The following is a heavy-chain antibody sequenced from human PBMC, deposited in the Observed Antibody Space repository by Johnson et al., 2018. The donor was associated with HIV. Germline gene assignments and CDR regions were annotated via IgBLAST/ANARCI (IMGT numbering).Heavy chain of an antibody. CDR1: GFTFSSYG. CDR2: ISYDGSNK. J-gene: IGHJ3*02. CDR3: ARDIYDSSDDAFDI. Sequence: QVQLVESGGGLIQPGGSLRLSCAASGFTFSSYGMHWVRQAPGKGLEWVAVISYDGSNKYSADSVKGRFTISRDNSKNTLYLQMNSLRAEDTAVYYCARDIYDSSDDAFDIWGQGTMVTVSS. V-gene: IGHV3-30*03. D-gene: IGHD3-22*01.